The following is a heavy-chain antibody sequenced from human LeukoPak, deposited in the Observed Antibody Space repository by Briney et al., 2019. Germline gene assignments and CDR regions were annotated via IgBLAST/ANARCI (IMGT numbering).Heavy chain of an antibody. CDR1: GFTVSSNY. D-gene: IGHD1-26*01. CDR3: ARGSYSRHYFVY. CDR2: IYSGGST. J-gene: IGHJ4*02. V-gene: IGHV3-66*01. Sequence: GGSLRLSCVASGFTVSSNYMSWVRHAPGKGLEGVSCIYSGGSTYYADSVKGRFTTPVDNSKNMLYLQMNSLRAEGTAVYYCARGSYSRHYFVYWGQGTLVSVSS.